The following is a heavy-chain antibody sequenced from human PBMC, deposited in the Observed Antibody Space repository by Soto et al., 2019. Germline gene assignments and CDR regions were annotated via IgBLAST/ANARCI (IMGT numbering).Heavy chain of an antibody. J-gene: IGHJ4*02. Sequence: EVQLVESGGGLVQPGRSLRLSCTPSGFTFGDYGMSWFRQAPGKGLEWVGFIRSKADGDGGTTEYAASVKGRFTISRDDSKSIAYLQMNSLKTEDTAVYYCTRAYSRGWYGTEDYWGQGTLVTVSS. CDR3: TRAYSRGWYGTEDY. D-gene: IGHD6-19*01. CDR2: IRSKADGDGGTT. V-gene: IGHV3-49*03. CDR1: GFTFGDYG.